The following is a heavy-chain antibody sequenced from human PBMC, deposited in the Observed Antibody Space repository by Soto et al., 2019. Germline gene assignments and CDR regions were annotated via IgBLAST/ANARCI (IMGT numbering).Heavy chain of an antibody. D-gene: IGHD1-1*01. Sequence: PGGSLRLSCAASGFTFSSYSMNWVRQAPGKGLEWVSYISSSSSTIYYTDSVKGRFTISRDNAKNSLYLQMNSLRDEDTAVYYCAREWNPLNWFDPWGQGTLVTVSS. J-gene: IGHJ5*02. CDR1: GFTFSSYS. CDR3: AREWNPLNWFDP. V-gene: IGHV3-48*02. CDR2: ISSSSSTI.